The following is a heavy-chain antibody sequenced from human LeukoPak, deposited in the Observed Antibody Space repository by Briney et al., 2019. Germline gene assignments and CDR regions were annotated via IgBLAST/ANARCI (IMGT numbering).Heavy chain of an antibody. Sequence: GGSLRLSCAASGFIVSSCEMNWVRQAPGKGLEWVSFIASDHTIYYADSVKGRFTLSRDNARNSLYLQMNSLRAEDTAIYYCATSLSGWENYHYMGAWGKGTTVTIS. D-gene: IGHD6-19*01. CDR3: ATSLSGWENYHYMGA. CDR1: GFIVSSCE. V-gene: IGHV3-48*03. J-gene: IGHJ6*03. CDR2: IASDHTI.